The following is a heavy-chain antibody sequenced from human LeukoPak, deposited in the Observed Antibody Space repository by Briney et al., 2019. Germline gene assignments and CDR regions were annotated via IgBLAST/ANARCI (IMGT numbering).Heavy chain of an antibody. V-gene: IGHV4-4*02. CDR2: YRLDGRT. J-gene: IGHJ3*02. Sequence: SETLSLTCGLSVGSLTTTNVWSWVGQPPGQGLEWIWVYRLDGRTNYNPSLNSRVTLALDTSKNPLSLNMTNVTAEDTAVYFCAREYYYDSSGYYPPPAFDIWGQGTMVTVSS. CDR1: VGSLTTTNV. CDR3: AREYYYDSSGYYPPPAFDI. D-gene: IGHD3-22*01.